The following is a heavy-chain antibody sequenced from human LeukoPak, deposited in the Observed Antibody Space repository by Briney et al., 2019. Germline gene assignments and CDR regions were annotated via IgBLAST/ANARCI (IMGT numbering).Heavy chain of an antibody. Sequence: SETLSLTCAVYGGSFSGYYWSWIRQPPGKGLEWNGEINHSGSTNYNPSLKSRVTISVDTSKNQFSLKLSSVTAADTAVYYCARGPNRYYYYYMDVWGKGTTVTISS. CDR2: INHSGST. CDR1: GGSFSGYY. CDR3: ARGPNRYYYYYMDV. V-gene: IGHV4-34*01. J-gene: IGHJ6*03.